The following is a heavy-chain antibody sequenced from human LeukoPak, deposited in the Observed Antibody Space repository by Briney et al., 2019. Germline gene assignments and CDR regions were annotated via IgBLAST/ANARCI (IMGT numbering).Heavy chain of an antibody. CDR1: GGTFSSYA. CDR2: IIPIFGTA. V-gene: IGHV1-69*13. J-gene: IGHJ6*03. Sequence: ASVKVSCKASGGTFSSYAISWVRQAPGQGLEWMGGIIPIFGTANYAQKFQGRVTITADESTSTAYMELSSLRSEDTAVYYCALIRYCSSTSCYCHSYYYMDGWGKGTTVTVSS. CDR3: ALIRYCSSTSCYCHSYYYMDG. D-gene: IGHD2-2*01.